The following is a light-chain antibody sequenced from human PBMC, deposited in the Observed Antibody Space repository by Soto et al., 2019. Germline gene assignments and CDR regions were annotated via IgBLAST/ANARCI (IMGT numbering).Light chain of an antibody. J-gene: IGLJ3*02. V-gene: IGLV2-8*01. CDR2: DVT. Sequence: QSALTQPPSASGSPGQSVTMSCTGTSSDVGAYNYVSWYQQHLGKAPKLMIYDVTKRPSGVPDRFSGSKSGNTASLTVSGLQAEDEADYYCISYAGSSIWVFGGGTKVTVL. CDR1: SSDVGAYNY. CDR3: ISYAGSSIWV.